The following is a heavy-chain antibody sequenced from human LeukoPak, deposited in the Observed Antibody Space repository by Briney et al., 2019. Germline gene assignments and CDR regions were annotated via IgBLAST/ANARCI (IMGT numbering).Heavy chain of an antibody. CDR2: IYHSGST. CDR3: AREKVGATLGY. V-gene: IGHV4-38-2*02. D-gene: IGHD1-26*01. CDR1: GYSISSGYY. Sequence: PSETLSLTCTVSGYSISSGYYWGWIRQPPGKGLEWIGSIYHSGSTYYNPSLKSRVTISVDTSKNQFSLKLSSVTAADTAVYYCAREKVGATLGYWGQGTLVTVSS. J-gene: IGHJ4*02.